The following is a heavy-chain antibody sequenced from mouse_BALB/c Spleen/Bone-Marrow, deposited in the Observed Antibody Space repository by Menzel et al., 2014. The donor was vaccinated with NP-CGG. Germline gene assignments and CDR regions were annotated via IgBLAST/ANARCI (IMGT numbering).Heavy chain of an antibody. CDR2: INPYNDDS. CDR3: ARDYYGSSASAY. Sequence: EVQLQESGPELVKPGASVKMSCKASGYTFTTYVMHWVKQRPGQGLEWIGYINPYNDDSKYNEKFKGKATLTSDKSSSTAYMQLNSLTSEDSAVYYCARDYYGSSASAYWGQGTLVTVSA. J-gene: IGHJ3*01. CDR1: GYTFTTYV. D-gene: IGHD1-1*01. V-gene: IGHV1-14*01.